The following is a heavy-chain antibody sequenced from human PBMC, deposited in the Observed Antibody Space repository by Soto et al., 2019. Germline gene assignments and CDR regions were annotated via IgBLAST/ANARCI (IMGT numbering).Heavy chain of an antibody. Sequence: QVQLVESGGGVVQPGRSLRLSCVGSGFTFSRYGMHWVRQAPGKGLEWVAVITYDGSIKYYADSVKGRFTISRDNSKKTLYLQMNSLKIEDTAMCHCAKIDGPWGQGTLVTVSS. V-gene: IGHV3-30-3*02. CDR1: GFTFSRYG. CDR3: AKIDGP. J-gene: IGHJ5*02. CDR2: ITYDGSIK.